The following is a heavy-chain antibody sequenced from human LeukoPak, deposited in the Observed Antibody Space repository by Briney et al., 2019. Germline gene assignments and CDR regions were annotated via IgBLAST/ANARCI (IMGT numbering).Heavy chain of an antibody. CDR1: GFTFSSYA. V-gene: IGHV3-30-3*01. CDR2: ISYDGSNK. CDR3: ARATDVDY. D-gene: IGHD4-17*01. Sequence: GGSLRLSCAASGFTFSSYAMHWVRQAPGKGLEWVAVISYDGSNKYYADSVKGRFTISRDNSKSTLFLQMNSLRAEDTAVYYCARATDVDYWGQGTLVTVSS. J-gene: IGHJ4*02.